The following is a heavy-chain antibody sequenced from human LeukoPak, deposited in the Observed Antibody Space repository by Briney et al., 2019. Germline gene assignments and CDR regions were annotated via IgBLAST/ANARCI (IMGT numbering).Heavy chain of an antibody. CDR1: GFTFGRYW. CDR3: ARGAIVGANFDY. V-gene: IGHV3-74*01. Sequence: HPGGSLRLSCADSGFTFGRYWMHWVRQAPGKGLVWVSHITTDGSGTSYADSVKGRFTISRDNAKNTLYLQMNSLRAEDTAVYYCARGAIVGANFDYWGQGTLVTVSS. J-gene: IGHJ4*02. CDR2: ITTDGSGT. D-gene: IGHD1-26*01.